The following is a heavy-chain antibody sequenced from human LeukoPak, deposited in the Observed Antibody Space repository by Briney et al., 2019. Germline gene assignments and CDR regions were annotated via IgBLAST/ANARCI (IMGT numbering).Heavy chain of an antibody. CDR1: GGSISSSNW. CDR3: ARSGPHDAFDI. D-gene: IGHD1-26*01. J-gene: IGHJ3*02. CDR2: IYHSGST. V-gene: IGHV4-4*02. Sequence: SETLSLTCAVSGGSISSSNWWSWVRQPPGKGLEWIGEIYHSGSTNYNPSLKSLVTISVDKSKNQFSLKLSSVTAADTAVYYCARSGPHDAFDIWGQGTMVTVSS.